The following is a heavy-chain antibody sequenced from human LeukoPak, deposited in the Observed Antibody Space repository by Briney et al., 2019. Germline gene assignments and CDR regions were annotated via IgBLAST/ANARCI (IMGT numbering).Heavy chain of an antibody. CDR2: INHSGST. J-gene: IGHJ5*02. D-gene: IGHD5-12*01. CDR1: GGSFSGYY. CDR3: ARGIVATIFFSASALYPNRNWFDP. V-gene: IGHV4-34*01. Sequence: KPSETLSLTCAVYGGSFSGYYWSWIRQPPGKGLEWIGEINHSGSTNYNPSLKSRVTISVDTSKNQFSPKLSSVTAADTAVYYCARGIVATIFFSASALYPNRNWFDPWGQGTLVTVSS.